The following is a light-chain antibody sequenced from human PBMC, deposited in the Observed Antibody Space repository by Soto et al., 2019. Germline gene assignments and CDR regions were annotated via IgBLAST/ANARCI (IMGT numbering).Light chain of an antibody. J-gene: IGLJ1*01. V-gene: IGLV1-40*01. CDR3: QSYDRSLTEV. CDR2: GNS. Sequence: QSVLTQPPSVSGAPGQRVTISCTGSSSNIGAGYDVHWYQQLPGTAPKLLIYGNSNRPSGVPDRFSGSKSGTSASLAITGLQAEDEADYYCQSYDRSLTEVFGNGTKLTV. CDR1: SSNIGAGYD.